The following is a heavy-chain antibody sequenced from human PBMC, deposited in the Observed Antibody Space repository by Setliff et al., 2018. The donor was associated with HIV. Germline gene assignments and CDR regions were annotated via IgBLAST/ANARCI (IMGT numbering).Heavy chain of an antibody. Sequence: GGSLRLSCVAPGFTLSTYYMHWVRQAPGKGLEWVGFIRSKSIGGTTDYGASVKGRFTISRDDSKTIAYLQMNSLTTEDTAVYFCTRDRRGSNSWSGYNGGFDYWGQGTLVTVSS. CDR2: IRSKSIGGTT. J-gene: IGHJ4*02. CDR1: GFTLSTYY. D-gene: IGHD3-3*01. V-gene: IGHV3-49*04. CDR3: TRDRRGSNSWSGYNGGFDY.